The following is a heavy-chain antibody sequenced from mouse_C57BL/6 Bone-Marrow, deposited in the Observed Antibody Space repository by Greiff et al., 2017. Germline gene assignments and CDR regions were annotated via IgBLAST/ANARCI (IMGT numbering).Heavy chain of an antibody. D-gene: IGHD1-1*01. CDR2: INPSTGGT. V-gene: IGHV1-42*01. CDR1: GYSFTGYY. J-gene: IGHJ2*01. Sequence: EVQLQQSGPELVKPGASVKISCKASGYSFTGYYMTWVKQSPEKSLEWIGEINPSTGGTTYNQTFKAKATLTVDKSSSTAYMQLKSLTSEDSAVYYCARSRGYYGYWGQGTTLTVSS. CDR3: ARSRGYYGY.